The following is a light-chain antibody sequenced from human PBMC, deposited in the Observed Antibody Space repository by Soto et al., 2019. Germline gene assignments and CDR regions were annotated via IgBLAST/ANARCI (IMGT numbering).Light chain of an antibody. J-gene: IGLJ1*01. V-gene: IGLV2-14*01. CDR2: EVS. CDR3: SSYTSSRAYV. Sequence: QSVLTQPASVSGSPGQSITISCTGTSSDVGGYNYVSWYQQQSGKAPKLMIHEVSNRPSGVSNRFSGSKSGNTASLTISGLPAEDEADYHCSSYTSSRAYVFGIGTKGTVL. CDR1: SSDVGGYNY.